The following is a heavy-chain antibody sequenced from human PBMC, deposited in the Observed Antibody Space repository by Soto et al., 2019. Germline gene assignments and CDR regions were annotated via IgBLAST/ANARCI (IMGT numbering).Heavy chain of an antibody. Sequence: QVQLVQSGAEVKKPGSSVKVSCKASGGTFSSYAISWVRQAPGQGLEWMGGIIPIFGTANYAQKFQGRVTITADEATSTAYMELSSLRSEDTAVXXXXXDHPGYYDSSGYPTDYWGQGTLVTVSS. CDR3: XXDHPGYYDSSGYPTDY. D-gene: IGHD3-22*01. J-gene: IGHJ4*02. CDR2: IIPIFGTA. CDR1: GGTFSSYA. V-gene: IGHV1-69*19.